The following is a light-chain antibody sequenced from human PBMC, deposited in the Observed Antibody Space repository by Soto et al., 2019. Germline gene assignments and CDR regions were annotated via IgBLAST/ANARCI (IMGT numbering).Light chain of an antibody. CDR1: QAISSW. CDR2: GAS. J-gene: IGKJ2*01. Sequence: DIQMTQSPSSVSASEGDRVTITCRASQAISSWLAWYQQKPGKAPKLLIYGASTLQSGVPSRFSGSGSGTEFTLTISSLQPEDFATYYCQQANSFPYTFGQGTKLEIK. V-gene: IGKV1-12*01. CDR3: QQANSFPYT.